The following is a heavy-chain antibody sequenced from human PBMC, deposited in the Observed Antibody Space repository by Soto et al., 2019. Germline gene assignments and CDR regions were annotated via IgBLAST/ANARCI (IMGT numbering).Heavy chain of an antibody. J-gene: IGHJ6*02. CDR3: AREGRGFAGGLDV. V-gene: IGHV3-13*01. CDR2: IGSAGDT. CDR1: GFTFNTYG. D-gene: IGHD3-10*01. Sequence: GGSLRLSCAASGFTFNTYGMRWVRQVTGKGLEWVSLIGSAGDTYYSDSVKGRFAISRESAKNSLYLQMNSLRAGGTAVYYCAREGRGFAGGLDVWGQGTTVTVSS.